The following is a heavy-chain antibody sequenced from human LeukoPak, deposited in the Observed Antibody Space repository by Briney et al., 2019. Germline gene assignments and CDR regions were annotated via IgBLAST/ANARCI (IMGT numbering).Heavy chain of an antibody. CDR2: IKQDGSEK. Sequence: PGGSLRLSCAASGFTFSSYSMNWVRQAPGKGLEWVANIKQDGSEKYYVDSVKGRFTISRDNAKNSLYLQMNSLRAEDTAVYYCAKDGYRTPISYYYMDVWGKGTTVTISS. V-gene: IGHV3-7*01. J-gene: IGHJ6*03. D-gene: IGHD5-18*01. CDR3: AKDGYRTPISYYYMDV. CDR1: GFTFSSYS.